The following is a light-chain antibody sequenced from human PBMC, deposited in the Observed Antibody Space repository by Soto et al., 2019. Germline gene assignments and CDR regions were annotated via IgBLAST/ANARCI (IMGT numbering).Light chain of an antibody. CDR1: QSLLHSNGYNY. J-gene: IGKJ4*01. CDR3: MQALQTPLT. V-gene: IGKV2-28*01. Sequence: DIVMTQSPLSLPVTPGEPASISCRSSQSLLHSNGYNYLDWYLQKPGQSPQLLIYLGFNRASGVPDWFSGSGSGTDFTLKISRVEAEDVGVYYCMQALQTPLTFGGGTKVEIK. CDR2: LGF.